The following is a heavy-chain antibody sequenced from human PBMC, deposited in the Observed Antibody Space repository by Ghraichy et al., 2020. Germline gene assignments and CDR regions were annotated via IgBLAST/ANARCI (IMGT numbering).Heavy chain of an antibody. CDR1: GFIFSTYC. Sequence: GGSLRLSCAASGFIFSTYCMSWVRQAPGKGLEWVANIKQDGSEKYYGDSVKGRFTISRDNAENSLYLQMNSLRAEDTAVYYCVRDLQPYFHDEYGTPWGRGTLVTVSS. D-gene: IGHD4-17*01. J-gene: IGHJ5*01. CDR2: IKQDGSEK. V-gene: IGHV3-7*01. CDR3: VRDLQPYFHDEYGTP.